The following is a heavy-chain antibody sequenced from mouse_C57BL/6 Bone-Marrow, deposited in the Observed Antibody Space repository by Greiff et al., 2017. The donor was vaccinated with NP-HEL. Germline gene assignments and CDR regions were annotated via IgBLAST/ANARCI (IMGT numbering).Heavy chain of an antibody. CDR2: IDPEDGDT. J-gene: IGHJ1*03. V-gene: IGHV14-1*01. D-gene: IGHD1-1*01. CDR1: GFNIKDYY. CDR3: TTCYYGSSSYWYFDV. Sequence: VQLKESGAELVRPGASVKLSCTASGFNIKDYYMHWVKQRPEQGLEWIVRIDPEDGDTEYAPKFQGKATMTADTSSNTAYLQLSSLTSEDTAVYYCTTCYYGSSSYWYFDVWGTGTTVTVSS.